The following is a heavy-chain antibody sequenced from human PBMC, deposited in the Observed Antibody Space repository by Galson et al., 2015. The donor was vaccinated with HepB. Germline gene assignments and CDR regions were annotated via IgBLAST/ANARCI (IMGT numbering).Heavy chain of an antibody. CDR2: IYYSGST. Sequence: SETLSLTCTVSGGSISSYYWSWIRQPPGKGLEWIGYIYYSGSTNYNPSLKSRVTISVDTSKNQFSLKLSSVTAADTAVYYCARVSLFRAGFDPWGQGTLVTVSS. CDR3: ARVSLFRAGFDP. J-gene: IGHJ5*02. D-gene: IGHD3-3*01. CDR1: GGSISSYY. V-gene: IGHV4-59*01.